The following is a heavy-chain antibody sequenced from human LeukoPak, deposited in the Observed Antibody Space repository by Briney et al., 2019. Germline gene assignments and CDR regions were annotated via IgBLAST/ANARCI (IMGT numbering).Heavy chain of an antibody. J-gene: IGHJ4*02. Sequence: ASVKVSCKASGGTFSSYAISWVRQAPGQGLEWMGGIIPIFGTANYAQKFQGRVTITTDESTSTAYMELSSLRSEDTAVYYRARGIVVVPAAHHGYYFDSWGQGTLVTVSS. CDR3: ARGIVVVPAAHHGYYFDS. D-gene: IGHD2-2*01. CDR2: IIPIFGTA. CDR1: GGTFSSYA. V-gene: IGHV1-69*05.